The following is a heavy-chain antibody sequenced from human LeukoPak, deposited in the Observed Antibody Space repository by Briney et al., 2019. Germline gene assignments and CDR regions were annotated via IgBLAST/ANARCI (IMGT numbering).Heavy chain of an antibody. CDR2: IIPIFGTA. CDR3: ARGPRGASPSRYYYYYMDV. V-gene: IGHV1-69*05. CDR1: GGTFSSYA. Sequence: SVKVSCKASGGTFSSYAISWVRQAPGQGLEWMGGIIPIFGTANYAQKFQGRVTITTDESTSTAYMELSSLRSEDTAVYYCARGPRGASPSRYYYYYMDVWGKGNTVTVSS. D-gene: IGHD3-10*01. J-gene: IGHJ6*03.